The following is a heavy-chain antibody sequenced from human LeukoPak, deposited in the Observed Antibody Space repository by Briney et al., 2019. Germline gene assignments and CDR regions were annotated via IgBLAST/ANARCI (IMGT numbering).Heavy chain of an antibody. CDR2: IDARSGIT. CDR3: ARTYDFGRGPPGDAFDN. Sequence: GGSLRLSCATSGFTFTIFGINWVRQAPGKGPEWVSYIDARSGITHYADSVQGRFTISRDNAKESVFLQMNGLRVDDTAVYYCARTYDFGRGPPGDAFDNWGQGTPVIVSS. CDR1: GFTFTIFG. D-gene: IGHD3-3*01. V-gene: IGHV3-48*01. J-gene: IGHJ3*02.